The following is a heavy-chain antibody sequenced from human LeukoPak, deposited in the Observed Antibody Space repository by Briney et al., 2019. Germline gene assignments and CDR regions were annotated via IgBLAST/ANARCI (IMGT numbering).Heavy chain of an antibody. CDR1: GFRFNVYW. Sequence: GGSLRLSCAASGFRFNVYWMSWVRQAPGKGLEWVSAISGSGGSTYYADSVKGRFTISRDNSKNTLYLQMNSLRAEDTAVYYCARGHSGCYDYWGQGTLVTVSS. CDR2: ISGSGGST. J-gene: IGHJ4*02. V-gene: IGHV3-23*01. D-gene: IGHD6-19*01. CDR3: ARGHSGCYDY.